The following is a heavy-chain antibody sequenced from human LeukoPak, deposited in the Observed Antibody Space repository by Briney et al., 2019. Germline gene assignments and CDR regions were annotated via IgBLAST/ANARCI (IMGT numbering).Heavy chain of an antibody. CDR3: ARDGEYDSSGSGAFDI. V-gene: IGHV4-30-4*08. CDR1: GGSISSGDYY. Sequence: SETLSLTCTVSGGSISSGDYYWRWIRQPPGKGLEWIVYIYYSGSTYYNPSLKSRVTISVDMSKNQFSLKLSSVTDADTAVYYCARDGEYDSSGSGAFDIWGQGTMVTVSS. CDR2: IYYSGST. J-gene: IGHJ3*02. D-gene: IGHD3-22*01.